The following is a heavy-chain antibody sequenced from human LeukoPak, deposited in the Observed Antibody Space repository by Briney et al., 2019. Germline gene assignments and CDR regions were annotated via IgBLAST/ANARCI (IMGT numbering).Heavy chain of an antibody. J-gene: IGHJ4*02. CDR1: GFTFSSYG. D-gene: IGHD2-2*01. CDR3: ARSPLSSTSLQYYLDY. CDR2: IRYDGSNK. Sequence: PGGSLRLSCAASGFTFSSYGMHWVRQAPGKGLEWVAFIRYDGSNKYYADSVKGRFTISRDNSKNTLYLQMNSLRAEDTAVYYCARSPLSSTSLQYYLDYWGQGTLVTVSS. V-gene: IGHV3-30*02.